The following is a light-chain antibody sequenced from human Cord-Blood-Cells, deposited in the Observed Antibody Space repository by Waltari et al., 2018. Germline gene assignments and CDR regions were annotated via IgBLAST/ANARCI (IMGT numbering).Light chain of an antibody. J-gene: IGKJ5*01. CDR3: QQSYSTPPT. Sequence: DIQMNQSPSSLSASVGDRVTITCRASQSISSYLNWYQQKLGKAPKLLIYAASSLQSGVPSRFSGSGSGTDFTLTISSLQPEDFATYYCQQSYSTPPTFGQGTRLEIK. CDR1: QSISSY. CDR2: AAS. V-gene: IGKV1-39*01.